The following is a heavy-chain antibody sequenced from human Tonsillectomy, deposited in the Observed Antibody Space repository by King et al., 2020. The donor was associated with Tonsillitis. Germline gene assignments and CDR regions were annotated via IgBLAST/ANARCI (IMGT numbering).Heavy chain of an antibody. J-gene: IGHJ6*02. Sequence: QITLKESGPTLAKPTQTLTLNCTFSGFSLSTSGVAVGWIRQPPGKALEWLALIYWNDDKRYSPSQKSRLTITKDSSKNHVVLTMTNMDHVDTATYYCARGSVVVAFYYYYGMDGWGQGTTVTVSS. CDR2: IYWNDDK. V-gene: IGHV2-5*01. CDR3: ARGSVVVAFYYYYGMDG. D-gene: IGHD2-15*01. CDR1: GFSLSTSGVA.